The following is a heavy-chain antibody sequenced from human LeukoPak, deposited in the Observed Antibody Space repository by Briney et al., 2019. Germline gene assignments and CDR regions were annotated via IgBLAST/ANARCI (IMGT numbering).Heavy chain of an antibody. J-gene: IGHJ4*02. V-gene: IGHV3-30-3*01. CDR1: GFTFSSYA. CDR2: ISYDGSNK. Sequence: PGGSPRLSCAASGFTFSSYAMHWVRQAPGKGLEWVAVISYDGSNKYYADSVKGRFTISRDNSKNTLYLQMNSLRAEDTAVYYCARVAGYSYGPFDYWGQGTLDTVSS. CDR3: ARVAGYSYGPFDY. D-gene: IGHD5-18*01.